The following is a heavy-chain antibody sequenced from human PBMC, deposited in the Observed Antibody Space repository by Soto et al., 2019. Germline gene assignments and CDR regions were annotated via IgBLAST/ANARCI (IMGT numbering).Heavy chain of an antibody. D-gene: IGHD3-3*01. CDR1: RFTFNTSA. CDR3: AKHTYSDFWPGHYYYLDF. V-gene: IGHV3-23*01. CDR2: INAGGGNT. Sequence: VQLLESGGDLVQPGGSLRLSCVTSRFTFNTSAMSWVRQAPGEGLEWVSAINAGGGNTHYADSVKGRFTISRDNSKNTLYLQMDSLRAEDTAVYYCAKHTYSDFWPGHYYYLDFWGQGTLVTVSS. J-gene: IGHJ4*02.